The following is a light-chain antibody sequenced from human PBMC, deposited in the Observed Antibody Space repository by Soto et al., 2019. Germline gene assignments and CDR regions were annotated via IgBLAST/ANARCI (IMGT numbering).Light chain of an antibody. V-gene: IGKV1-5*01. CDR1: QSITTW. Sequence: DIQMTQSPSTVSAYVGDSVTITCRSSQSITTWLAWYQQRPGKAPKLLIYDVSSLQSGVPSRFSGSGSAPEFTLTIRSLQPDDFAPYYFQHYTMYSPWTSGQGTKVDIK. CDR2: DVS. CDR3: QHYTMYSPWT. J-gene: IGKJ1*01.